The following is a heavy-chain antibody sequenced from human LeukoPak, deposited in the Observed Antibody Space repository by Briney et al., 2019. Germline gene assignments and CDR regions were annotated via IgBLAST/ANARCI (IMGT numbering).Heavy chain of an antibody. V-gene: IGHV3-69-1*01. J-gene: IGHJ4*02. Sequence: GGSLRLSCAASGFTFSDYYMTWIRQAPGKGLEWVSYISSGSTIYYADSVKGRFTISRDNSKNTLYLQMNSLRAEDTAVYYCANFGGDSSGYYYPLDYWGQGTLVTVSS. D-gene: IGHD3-22*01. CDR1: GFTFSDYY. CDR3: ANFGGDSSGYYYPLDY. CDR2: ISSGSTI.